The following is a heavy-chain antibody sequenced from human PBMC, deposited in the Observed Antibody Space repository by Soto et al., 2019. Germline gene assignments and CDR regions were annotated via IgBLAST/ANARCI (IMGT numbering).Heavy chain of an antibody. V-gene: IGHV3-13*05. D-gene: IGHD1-1*01. Sequence: EVQLVESGGGLVKPGGSLRVSCITSGFVFSSYDMHWVRHTTGAGLEWVSVIANTGDPYYSDSVKGRFTISRDNAKNALYLQMNSLRVGDSVMYYCAREGTGGGFDIWGQGTKVTVSS. CDR2: IANTGDP. J-gene: IGHJ3*02. CDR3: AREGTGGGFDI. CDR1: GFVFSSYD.